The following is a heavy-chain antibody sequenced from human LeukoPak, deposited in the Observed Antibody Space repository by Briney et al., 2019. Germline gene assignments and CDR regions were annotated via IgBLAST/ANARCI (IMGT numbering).Heavy chain of an antibody. J-gene: IGHJ4*02. Sequence: SETLSLTCTVSGGSISSYYWSWIRQPPGKGLEWIGYIYYSGSTNYNPSLKSRVTISVDTSKNQFSLKLSSVTAADTAAYYCASALSGEQLVEDYWGQGTLVTVSS. CDR1: GGSISSYY. V-gene: IGHV4-59*01. D-gene: IGHD6-6*01. CDR3: ASALSGEQLVEDY. CDR2: IYYSGST.